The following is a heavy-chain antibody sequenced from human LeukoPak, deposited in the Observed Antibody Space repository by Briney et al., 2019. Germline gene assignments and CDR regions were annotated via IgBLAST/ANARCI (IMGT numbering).Heavy chain of an antibody. CDR3: ARDLRYFH. CDR1: GFTFSSSG. V-gene: IGHV3-48*01. D-gene: IGHD5/OR15-5a*01. CDR2: ISLSSGVI. Sequence: GGSLRLSCAASGFTFSSSGMNWVRQAPGKGLEWISYISLSSGVIYYADSVKGRFTISRDNAKNSLYLQMNSLRAEDTAVYYCARDLRYFHWGQGTLVTVSS. J-gene: IGHJ4*02.